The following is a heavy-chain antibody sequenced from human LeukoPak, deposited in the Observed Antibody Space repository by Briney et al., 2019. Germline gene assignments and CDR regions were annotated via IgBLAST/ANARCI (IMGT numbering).Heavy chain of an antibody. CDR3: ARDPGIAVADDWFDP. V-gene: IGHV1-2*02. J-gene: IGHJ5*02. Sequence: ASVKVSCKASGYTFTSYAMNWVRQAPGQGLEWMGWINPNSGGTNYAQKFQGRVTMTRDTSISTAYMELSSLRSEDTAVYYCARDPGIAVADDWFDPWGQGTLVTVSS. CDR1: GYTFTSYA. D-gene: IGHD6-19*01. CDR2: INPNSGGT.